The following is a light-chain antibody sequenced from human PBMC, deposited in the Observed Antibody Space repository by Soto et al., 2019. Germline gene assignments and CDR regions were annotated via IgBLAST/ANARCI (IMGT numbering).Light chain of an antibody. CDR3: QQYNNWPPRT. V-gene: IGKV3-15*01. Sequence: EIVMTQSPATLAVSPGERATLSCRASQSISSDLAWYQQKPGQAPRLLIYGASTRATGIPVRFSGSGSGTEFTLTISSLQSEDFAVYYCQQYNNWPPRTFGQGTKVEIK. CDR2: GAS. J-gene: IGKJ1*01. CDR1: QSISSD.